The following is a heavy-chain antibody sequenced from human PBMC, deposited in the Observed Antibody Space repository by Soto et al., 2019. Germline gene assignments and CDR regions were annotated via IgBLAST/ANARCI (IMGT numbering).Heavy chain of an antibody. V-gene: IGHV1-8*01. D-gene: IGHD4-17*01. Sequence: QVQLVQSGAEVKKPGASVKVSCKASGYTFTSYDINWVRQATGQGLEWMGWMNPNSGNTGYAQKFQGRVTMTRNTSISTAYMELSTLRSEDTAVYYCASFLRPHLYFDYWGKGPLVTVSS. CDR1: GYTFTSYD. J-gene: IGHJ4*02. CDR2: MNPNSGNT. CDR3: ASFLRPHLYFDY.